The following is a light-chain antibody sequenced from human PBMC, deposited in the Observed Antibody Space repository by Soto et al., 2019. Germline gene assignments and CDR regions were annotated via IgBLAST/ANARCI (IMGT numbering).Light chain of an antibody. Sequence: EIVLTQSPATLSLSPGERATLSCRASRSVTRYLAWYQQKPGQAPRLLIYDASSRATGIPPRFSGSGSGTDFTLTSTSLEPEDFAVYYCQQRSDWPSTFGGGTKVEI. CDR3: QQRSDWPST. CDR1: RSVTRY. V-gene: IGKV3-11*01. J-gene: IGKJ4*01. CDR2: DAS.